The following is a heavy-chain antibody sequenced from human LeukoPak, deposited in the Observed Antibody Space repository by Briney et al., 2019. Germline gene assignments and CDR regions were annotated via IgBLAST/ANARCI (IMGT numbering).Heavy chain of an antibody. CDR1: GFTFSSYG. CDR2: IRYDGSYK. Sequence: QPGGTLRLSCAASGFTFSSYGMHWVRQAPGKGLEWVAFIRYDGSYKFYADSVKGRFTISRDNSKNMLYLQMNSLRVEDTAVYYCAKDKRFGELFNYYMDVWGKGTTLTMSS. CDR3: AKDKRFGELFNYYMDV. D-gene: IGHD3-10*01. V-gene: IGHV3-30*02. J-gene: IGHJ6*03.